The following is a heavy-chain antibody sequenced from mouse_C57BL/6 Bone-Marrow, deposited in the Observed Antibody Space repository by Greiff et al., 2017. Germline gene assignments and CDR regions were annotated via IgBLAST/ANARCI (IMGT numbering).Heavy chain of an antibody. Sequence: VQLQQPGAELVMPGASVKLSCKASGYTFTSYWMHWVKQRPGQGLEWIGEIDPSDSYTNYNQKFKGKSTLTVDKSSSTAYMQLSSLTSEDSAVYYCARDLAYWGKGTLVTVSA. CDR3: ARDLAY. J-gene: IGHJ3*01. CDR1: GYTFTSYW. V-gene: IGHV1-69*01. CDR2: IDPSDSYT.